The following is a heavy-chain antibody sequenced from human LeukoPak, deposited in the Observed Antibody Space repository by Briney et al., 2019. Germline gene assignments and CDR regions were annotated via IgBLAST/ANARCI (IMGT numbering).Heavy chain of an antibody. Sequence: SETLSLTCTVSGGSLSSGGYYWSWIRQHPGKGLEWIGYIYYSGSTYYNPSLKSRVTISVDTPKNQFSLKLSSVTAADTAVYYCARVPGYSSSWYFYFDYWGQGTLVTVSS. CDR3: ARVPGYSSSWYFYFDY. J-gene: IGHJ4*02. D-gene: IGHD6-13*01. CDR1: GGSLSSGGYY. V-gene: IGHV4-31*03. CDR2: IYYSGST.